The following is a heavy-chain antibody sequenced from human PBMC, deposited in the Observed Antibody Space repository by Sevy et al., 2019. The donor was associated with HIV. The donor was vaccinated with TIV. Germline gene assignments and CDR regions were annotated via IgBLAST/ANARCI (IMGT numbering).Heavy chain of an antibody. D-gene: IGHD3-10*01. CDR1: GYPISRGYY. V-gene: IGHV4-38-2*02. J-gene: IGHJ5*02. CDR3: ARGRGITMVREIGDWFDP. Sequence: SETLSLTCTVSGYPISRGYYWGWIRQPPGKGLEWIGSIYHSGDTYYNPSLKSRVTISVDTSKNQFSLKLSSVTAADTAVYYCARGRGITMVREIGDWFDPWGQGTLVTVSS. CDR2: IYHSGDT.